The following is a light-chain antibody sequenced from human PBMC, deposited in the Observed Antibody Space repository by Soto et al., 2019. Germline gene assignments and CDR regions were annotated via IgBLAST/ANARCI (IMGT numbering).Light chain of an antibody. Sequence: EIVLTQSPGTLSLSPGGRATLSRRASQSVSSSYLAWYQQKPGQAPRLLIYGASSRATGIPDRFSGSGSGTDFTLTISRLEPEDFAVYYCQQYGSSPPTFGQGTKVDIK. CDR3: QQYGSSPPT. J-gene: IGKJ1*01. V-gene: IGKV3-20*01. CDR2: GAS. CDR1: QSVSSSY.